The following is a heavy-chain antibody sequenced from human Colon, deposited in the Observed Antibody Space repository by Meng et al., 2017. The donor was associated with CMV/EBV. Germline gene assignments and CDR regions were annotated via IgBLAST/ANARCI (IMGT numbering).Heavy chain of an antibody. V-gene: IGHV1-46*01. CDR1: GYICTRFY. Sequence: SCKASGYICTRFYIHWVRQAPGQGLEWMGIINPSGGNPRSAQKFQDRIIMTSDTSTSTVHMELSSLRSEDTAVYYCARDGPRGFDPWGQGTLVTVSS. CDR2: INPSGGNP. D-gene: IGHD3-10*01. CDR3: ARDGPRGFDP. J-gene: IGHJ5*02.